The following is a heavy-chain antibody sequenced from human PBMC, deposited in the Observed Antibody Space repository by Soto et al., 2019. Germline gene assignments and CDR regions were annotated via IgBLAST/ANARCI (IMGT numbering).Heavy chain of an antibody. CDR3: ARGYDILTFDY. CDR2: INHSGST. D-gene: IGHD3-9*01. CDR1: GGSFSGYY. Sequence: SETLSLTCAVYGGSFSGYYWSWIRQPPGKGLEWIGEINHSGSTNYSPSLKSRVTISVDTSKNQFSLKLSSVTAADTAVYYCARGYDILTFDYWGQGTLVTVSS. V-gene: IGHV4-34*01. J-gene: IGHJ4*02.